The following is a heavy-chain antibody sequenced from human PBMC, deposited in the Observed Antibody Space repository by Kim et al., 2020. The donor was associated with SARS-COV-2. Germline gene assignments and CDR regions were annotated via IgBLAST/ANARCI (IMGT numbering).Heavy chain of an antibody. CDR1: GFTFSSYA. Sequence: GGSLRLSCAASGFTFSSYAMSWVRQAPGKGLEWVSVIYSGGSSTYYADSVKGRFTISRDNSKNTLYLQMNSLRAEDTAVYYCAKDGSGSYFGTVSTLGGQGTLVTVSS. CDR3: AKDGSGSYFGTVSTL. V-gene: IGHV3-23*03. D-gene: IGHD1-26*01. CDR2: IYSGGSST. J-gene: IGHJ4*02.